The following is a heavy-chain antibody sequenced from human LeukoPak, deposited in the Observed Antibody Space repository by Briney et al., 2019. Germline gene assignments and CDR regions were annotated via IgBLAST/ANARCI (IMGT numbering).Heavy chain of an antibody. Sequence: PGGSLRLSCAASGFTVNSNYMNWVRQAPGKGLEWVSVVYSDDTTYYADSVKGRFTISRDNSKNTLYLQTNSLGAEDTAVYYCARDNEAIEYFQHWSQGTLVTVSS. D-gene: IGHD1-1*01. CDR1: GFTVNSNY. V-gene: IGHV3-53*05. J-gene: IGHJ1*01. CDR3: ARDNEAIEYFQH. CDR2: VYSDDTT.